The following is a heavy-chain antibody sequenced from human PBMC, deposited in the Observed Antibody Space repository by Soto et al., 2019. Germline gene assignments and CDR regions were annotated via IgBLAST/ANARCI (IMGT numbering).Heavy chain of an antibody. CDR1: GFTFSSYA. CDR2: ISGSGGST. V-gene: IGHV3-23*01. Sequence: EVQLLESGGGLVQPGGSLRLSCAASGFTFSSYAMSWVRQAPGKGLEWVSAISGSGGSTYYADSVKGRFTISRDNSKNTLYLQMNSLRSADTAVYYHAKDPDVITTWVGDYWGQGTLVTVSS. CDR3: AKDPDVITTWVGDY. J-gene: IGHJ4*02. D-gene: IGHD3-10*01.